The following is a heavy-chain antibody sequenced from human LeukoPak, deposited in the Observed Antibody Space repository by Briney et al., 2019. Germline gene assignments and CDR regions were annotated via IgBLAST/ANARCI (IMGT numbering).Heavy chain of an antibody. CDR3: ARQADDSSSSLVYFDY. D-gene: IGHD6-6*01. Sequence: PSETLSLTCAVSGGSISSHYWSWLRQPPGKGLEWIGFIYYSGTTKYNPSLKSRVTISADTSKNQFSLKLSSVTAADTAVYYCARQADDSSSSLVYFDYWGQGTLVTVSS. V-gene: IGHV4-59*08. J-gene: IGHJ4*02. CDR2: IYYSGTT. CDR1: GGSISSHY.